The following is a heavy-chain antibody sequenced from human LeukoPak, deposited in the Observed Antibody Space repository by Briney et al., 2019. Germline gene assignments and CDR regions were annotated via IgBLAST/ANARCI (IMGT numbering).Heavy chain of an antibody. CDR3: ARDLGGYSYGLWFDP. D-gene: IGHD5-18*01. Sequence: SETLSLTCTVSGGSISSYYWSWIRQPPGKGLEWIGYIYYSGSTNYNPSLKSRVTISVDTSKNQFSLKLSSVTAADTAVYYCARDLGGYSYGLWFDPWGQGTLVTVSS. CDR2: IYYSGST. V-gene: IGHV4-59*01. CDR1: GGSISSYY. J-gene: IGHJ5*02.